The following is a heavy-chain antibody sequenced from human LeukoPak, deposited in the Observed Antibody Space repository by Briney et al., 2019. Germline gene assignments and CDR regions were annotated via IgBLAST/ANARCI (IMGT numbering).Heavy chain of an antibody. Sequence: GGSLRLSCAASGFTFDDYAMHWVRQAPGKGLEWVSGISWNSGSIGYADSVKGRFTISRDNAKNSLYLQMNSLRAEDTALYYCAKANLPLVVPAAVVDWGQGTLVTVSS. V-gene: IGHV3-9*01. J-gene: IGHJ4*02. CDR1: GFTFDDYA. CDR3: AKANLPLVVPAAVVD. CDR2: ISWNSGSI. D-gene: IGHD2-2*01.